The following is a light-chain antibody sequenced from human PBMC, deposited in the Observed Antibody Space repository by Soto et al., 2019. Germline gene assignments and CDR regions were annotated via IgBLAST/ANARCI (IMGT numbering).Light chain of an antibody. CDR1: QSVSSSY. CDR2: GAS. CDR3: QQYGSSLLFT. J-gene: IGKJ3*01. V-gene: IGKV3-20*01. Sequence: EIVLTQSPGTLSLSPGERATLSCRASQSVSSSYLAWYQQKPGQAPRLLIYGASSRATGIPDRFSGSGSWTHLALIIRRSEPEDFAVYYCQQYGSSLLFTFGPGTKVDIK.